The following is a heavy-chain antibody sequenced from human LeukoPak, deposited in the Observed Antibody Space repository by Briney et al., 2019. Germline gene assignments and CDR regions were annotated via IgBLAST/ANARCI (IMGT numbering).Heavy chain of an antibody. CDR1: GGSISSGGYY. Sequence: SETLSLTCTVSGGSISSGGYYWSWIRQHPGKGLEWIGYIYYSGSTYYNPSLKSRVTISVDTSKNQFSLKLSSVTAADTAVYYCAREQKLYYDSSGYLLPEDYFDYWGQGTLVTVSS. V-gene: IGHV4-31*03. CDR2: IYYSGST. CDR3: AREQKLYYDSSGYLLPEDYFDY. D-gene: IGHD3-22*01. J-gene: IGHJ4*02.